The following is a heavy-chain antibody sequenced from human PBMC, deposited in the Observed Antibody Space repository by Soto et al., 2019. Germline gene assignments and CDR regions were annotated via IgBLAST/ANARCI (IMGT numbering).Heavy chain of an antibody. J-gene: IGHJ3*02. CDR2: IYYSGST. Sequence: SETLSLTCTVSGGSISSFYWTWIRQPPGKGLEWIGYIYYSGSTNCNPSLKSRVTISVDTSKNQFSLKLSSVTAADTAVYCCARENGSSGYYPGAFDIWGQGTMVTVSS. CDR3: ARENGSSGYYPGAFDI. CDR1: GGSISSFY. D-gene: IGHD3-22*01. V-gene: IGHV4-59*01.